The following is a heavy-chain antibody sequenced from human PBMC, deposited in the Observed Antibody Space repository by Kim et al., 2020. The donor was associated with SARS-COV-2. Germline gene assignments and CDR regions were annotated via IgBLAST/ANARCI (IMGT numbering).Heavy chain of an antibody. CDR1: DYSISSNVAA. J-gene: IGHJ3*02. CDR3: ARGFSSGWPGAFDI. D-gene: IGHD6-19*01. V-gene: IGHV6-1*01. Sequence: SQTLSLTCAIFDYSISSNVAAWNWIRQSPSRGLEWLGRTYCNSKSKWSTDYALSVKSRLTINPDTSKNQFSLHLNSVTPEDTAVYYCARGFSSGWPGAFDIWGRGIVVTVSS. CDR2: TYCNSKSKWST.